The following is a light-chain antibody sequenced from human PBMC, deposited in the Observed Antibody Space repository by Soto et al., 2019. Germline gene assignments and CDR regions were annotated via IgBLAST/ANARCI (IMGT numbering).Light chain of an antibody. CDR1: SSDVGGYNY. J-gene: IGLJ1*01. V-gene: IGLV2-14*01. CDR2: EVS. CDR3: TSYTSSSTSCV. Sequence: QSVLTQPASVSGSPGQSITISCTGTSSDVGGYNYVSWYQQHPGKAPKLMVYEVSNRLSGVSNRFSGSKSGNTASLTISGLQAEDEADYYCTSYTSSSTSCVFGTGTKVTVL.